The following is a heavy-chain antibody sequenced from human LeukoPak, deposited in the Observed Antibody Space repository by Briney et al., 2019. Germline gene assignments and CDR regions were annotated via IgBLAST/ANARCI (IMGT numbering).Heavy chain of an antibody. D-gene: IGHD7-27*01. J-gene: IGHJ4*02. CDR3: ARHSPLWGY. V-gene: IGHV3-7*04. Sequence: GGSLRLSCAASGFTFSKYWMSWVRQAPGKGLEWVANIKQDGSEKYYVDSVKGRFTISRDNAKNSLYLQMNSLRAEDTAVYYCARHSPLWGYWGQGTLVTVSS. CDR1: GFTFSKYW. CDR2: IKQDGSEK.